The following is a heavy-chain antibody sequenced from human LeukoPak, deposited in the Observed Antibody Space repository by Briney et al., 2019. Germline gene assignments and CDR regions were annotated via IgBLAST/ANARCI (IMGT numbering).Heavy chain of an antibody. CDR3: ARDVRYSGSENWFDP. V-gene: IGHV1-2*02. J-gene: IGHJ5*02. D-gene: IGHD1-26*01. CDR1: GYTFTGYY. CDR2: INPNSGGT. Sequence: ASVKVSCKASGYTFTGYYMHWVRQAPGQGLEWMGWINPNSGGTNYAQKFQGRVTMTRDTSISTAYMELSRLRSDDTAVYYCARDVRYSGSENWFDPWGQGTLVTVSS.